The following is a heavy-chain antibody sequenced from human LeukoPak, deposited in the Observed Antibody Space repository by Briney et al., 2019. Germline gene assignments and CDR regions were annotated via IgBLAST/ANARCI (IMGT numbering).Heavy chain of an antibody. Sequence: PGGSLRLSCAASGFTFSSYWMRWVRQAPGKGLVWVSRISSDGSDTNYADSVKGRFTIPRDNAKNTLYLPMNSLRAEDTAVYNCARGSYSLGGFDYWGQGTLVTVSS. CDR2: ISSDGSDT. J-gene: IGHJ4*02. CDR1: GFTFSSYW. CDR3: ARGSYSLGGFDY. D-gene: IGHD6-13*01. V-gene: IGHV3-74*01.